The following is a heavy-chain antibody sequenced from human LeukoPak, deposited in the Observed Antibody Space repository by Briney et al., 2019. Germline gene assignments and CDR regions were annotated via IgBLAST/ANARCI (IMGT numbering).Heavy chain of an antibody. CDR1: GGSISSYY. Sequence: SETLSLTCTVSGGSISSYYWSWIRQPPGKGLAGIGYNYYSGSTNYNPSLKSRVTISVDTSKNQFSLKLSSVTAADTAVYYCAGHQLVSYYYYYIDVWGKGTTVTVSS. CDR2: NYYSGST. CDR3: AGHQLVSYYYYYIDV. V-gene: IGHV4-59*01. D-gene: IGHD1-1*01. J-gene: IGHJ6*03.